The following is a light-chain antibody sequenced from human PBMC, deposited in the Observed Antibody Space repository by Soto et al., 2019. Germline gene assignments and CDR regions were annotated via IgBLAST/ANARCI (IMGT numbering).Light chain of an antibody. J-gene: IGLJ1*01. Sequence: SVLTHPPSESGTPGPRLTISFCRRNSNIGSNNVYWYQQLPGTAPKLLIYRNNQRTSGVPDRFSGSKSGTSASLAISGLRSEDEADYYCAAWDDSVSGYVFGTRAKVTVL. CDR2: RNN. CDR3: AAWDDSVSGYV. CDR1: NSNIGSNN. V-gene: IGLV1-47*01.